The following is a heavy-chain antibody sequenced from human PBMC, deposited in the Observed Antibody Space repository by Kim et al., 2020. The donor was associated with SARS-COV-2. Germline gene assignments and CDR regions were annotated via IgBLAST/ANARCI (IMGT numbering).Heavy chain of an antibody. CDR3: ASTFWSGYTNWLDP. V-gene: IGHV7-4-1*02. CDR1: GYTFTSYA. D-gene: IGHD3-3*01. J-gene: IGHJ5*02. Sequence: ASVNVSCKASGYTFTSYAMNWVRQAPGQGLDWMGWINTNTGNPTYAQGFTGRFVFSLDTSVSTAYLQISSLKAEDTGVYYCASTFWSGYTNWLDPWGQGT. CDR2: INTNTGNP.